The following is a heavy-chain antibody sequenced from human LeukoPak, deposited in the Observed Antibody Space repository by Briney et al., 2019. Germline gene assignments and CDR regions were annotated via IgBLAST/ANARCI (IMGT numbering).Heavy chain of an antibody. J-gene: IGHJ6*03. CDR1: GFTFNTYG. Sequence: PGGSLRLSCAASGFTFNTYGMSWVRQAPGKGLEWVSGISGSGGATYYADSVKGRFTISRDNAKNSLYLQMNSLRAEDTAVYYCARDFPRGSSWWSTLYYYYMDVRGKGTTVTISS. CDR3: ARDFPRGSSWWSTLYYYYMDV. D-gene: IGHD6-13*01. CDR2: ISGSGGAT. V-gene: IGHV3-23*01.